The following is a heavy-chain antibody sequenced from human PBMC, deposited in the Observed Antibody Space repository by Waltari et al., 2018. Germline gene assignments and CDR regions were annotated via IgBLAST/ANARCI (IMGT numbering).Heavy chain of an antibody. D-gene: IGHD6-6*01. J-gene: IGHJ4*02. Sequence: QVQLQESGPGLVKPSQTLSLTCTVSGGSISSGGYYWSWIRQHPGKGLEWIGSIYYSGRTYYNPSLKSRVTISVATSKNQFSLKLSSVTAADTAVYYCARVEVYSSSSTIDYWGQGTLVTVSS. CDR1: GGSISSGGYY. V-gene: IGHV4-31*03. CDR3: ARVEVYSSSSTIDY. CDR2: IYYSGRT.